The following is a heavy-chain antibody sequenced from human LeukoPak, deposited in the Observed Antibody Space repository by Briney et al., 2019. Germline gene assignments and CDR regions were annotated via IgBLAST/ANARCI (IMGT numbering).Heavy chain of an antibody. CDR1: GFTFSNYS. CDR3: ARDAQSWLDY. J-gene: IGHJ4*02. Sequence: PGGSLRLSCAASGFTFSNYSMNWVRQAPGKGLEWVSYISRSRSTIYYADSVKGRFTISRDNSKNTLYLQMNSLRAEDTAVYYCARDAQSWLDYWGQGTLVTVSS. CDR2: ISRSRSTI. D-gene: IGHD3-10*01. V-gene: IGHV3-48*01.